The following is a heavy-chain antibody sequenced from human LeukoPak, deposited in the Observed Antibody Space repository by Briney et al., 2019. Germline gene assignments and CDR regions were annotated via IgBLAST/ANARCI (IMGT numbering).Heavy chain of an antibody. J-gene: IGHJ5*02. V-gene: IGHV1-69*13. CDR2: IIPIFGTA. CDR3: ARAYCGGDCYTYRNWFDP. D-gene: IGHD2-21*01. CDR1: GGTFSSYA. Sequence: SVKVSCKASGGTFSSYAISWVRQAPGQGLEWMGGIIPIFGTANYAQKFQGRVTITADETTSTAYMELSSLRSEDTAVYYCARAYCGGDCYTYRNWFDPWGQGTLVTVSS.